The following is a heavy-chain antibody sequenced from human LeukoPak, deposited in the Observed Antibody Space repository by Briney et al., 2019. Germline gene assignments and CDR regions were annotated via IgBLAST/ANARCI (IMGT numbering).Heavy chain of an antibody. J-gene: IGHJ4*02. D-gene: IGHD7-27*01. Sequence: EASVKVSCKTSGYTFTNYDINWVRQATGQGLEWLGWMSPNNGDTGYAQKFQGRVTMTRDTSTNTAYMELSGLTSEDTAVYYCARNPPRTGDFNSWGQGALVTVSS. CDR3: ARNPPRTGDFNS. CDR1: GYTFTNYD. V-gene: IGHV1-8*01. CDR2: MSPNNGDT.